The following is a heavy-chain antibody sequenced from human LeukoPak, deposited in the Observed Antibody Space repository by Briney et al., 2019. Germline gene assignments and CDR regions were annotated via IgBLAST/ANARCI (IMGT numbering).Heavy chain of an antibody. D-gene: IGHD4/OR15-4a*01. J-gene: IGHJ4*02. CDR3: ARERSDYRNLDS. Sequence: PGGSLRLSCAASGFTFSSYAMHWVRQAPGKGLEWVSSISSSSSYIYYADSVKGRFIIYRDDSKNTMSLQMNDLRVEDTAVYYCARERSDYRNLDSWGRGALVTVSS. V-gene: IGHV3-21*01. CDR2: ISSSSSYI. CDR1: GFTFSSYA.